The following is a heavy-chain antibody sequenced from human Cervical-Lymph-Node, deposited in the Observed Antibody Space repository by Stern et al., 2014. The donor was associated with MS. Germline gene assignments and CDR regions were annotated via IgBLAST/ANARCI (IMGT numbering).Heavy chain of an antibody. J-gene: IGHJ6*02. CDR2: VAWDDEK. Sequence: QVTLRESGPALVQPTQTLTLTCTFSGFSLNTTAMSVSWIRPPPGKALEWLALVAWDDEKFYSTSLRTRLTISRDTSKNQVVLTMTNVDPVDTATYYCARGFGAQNMDVWGQGTTVTVSS. D-gene: IGHD3-3*01. CDR3: ARGFGAQNMDV. CDR1: GFSLNTTAMS. V-gene: IGHV2-70*01.